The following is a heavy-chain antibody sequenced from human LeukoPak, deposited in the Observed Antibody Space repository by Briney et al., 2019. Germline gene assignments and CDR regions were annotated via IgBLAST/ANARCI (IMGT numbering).Heavy chain of an antibody. V-gene: IGHV4-39*07. CDR2: IYYSGST. J-gene: IGHJ4*02. CDR1: GGSISSSSYY. CDR3: ARGTVAAAVLDY. Sequence: SETLSLTCTVSGGSISSSSYYWGWIRQPPGKGLEWIGSIYYSGSTYYNPSLKSRVTISVDTSKNQFSLKLSSVTAADTAVYYCARGTVAAAVLDYWGQGTLVTVSS. D-gene: IGHD6-13*01.